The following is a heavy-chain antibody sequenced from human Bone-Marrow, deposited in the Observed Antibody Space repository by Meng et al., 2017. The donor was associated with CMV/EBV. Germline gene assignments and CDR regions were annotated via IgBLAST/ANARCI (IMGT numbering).Heavy chain of an antibody. V-gene: IGHV1-2*02. CDR1: GYTFTGYY. CDR2: INPNSGGT. D-gene: IGHD3-3*01. J-gene: IGHJ4*02. CDR3: ARRRRITIFGVVPRGYFDY. Sequence: ASVKVSCKASGYTFTGYYMHWVRQAPGQGLEWMGWINPNSGGTNYAQKFQGRVTMTRDTSISTAYMELSRLRSDDTAVNYCARRRRITIFGVVPRGYFDYWGQGTLVTVSS.